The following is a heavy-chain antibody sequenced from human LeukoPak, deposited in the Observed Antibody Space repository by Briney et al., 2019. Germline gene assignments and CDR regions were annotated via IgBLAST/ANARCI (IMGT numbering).Heavy chain of an antibody. D-gene: IGHD2-2*01. CDR2: ISSSGSTI. CDR1: VFTFSDYY. J-gene: IGHJ5*02. CDR3: ARDICSSTSCYIAYNWFDP. V-gene: IGHV3-11*04. Sequence: GGSLRLSCAASVFTFSDYYMSWIRQAPGKGLEWVSYISSSGSTIYYACSVKGRFTSSRDNAKNSLYPQMNSLRAEDTAVYYCARDICSSTSCYIAYNWFDPWGQGTLVTVSP.